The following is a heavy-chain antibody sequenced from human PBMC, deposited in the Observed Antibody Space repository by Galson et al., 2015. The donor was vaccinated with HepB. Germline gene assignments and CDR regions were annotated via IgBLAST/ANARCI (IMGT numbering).Heavy chain of an antibody. D-gene: IGHD1-26*01. CDR1: GFTFSSYA. CDR2: ISYDGSNK. J-gene: IGHJ3*02. Sequence: SLRLSCAASGFTFSSYAMHWVRQAPGKGLEWVAVISYDGSNKYYADSVKGRFTISRDNSKNTLYLQMNSLRAEDTAVYYCARDRWELLHAFDIWGQGTMVTVSS. CDR3: ARDRWELLHAFDI. V-gene: IGHV3-30*04.